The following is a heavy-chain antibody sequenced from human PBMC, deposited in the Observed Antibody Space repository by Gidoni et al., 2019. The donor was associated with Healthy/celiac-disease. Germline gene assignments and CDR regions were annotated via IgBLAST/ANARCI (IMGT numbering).Heavy chain of an antibody. D-gene: IGHD3-10*01. Sequence: EVQLVESGGGLVKPGGSLRLSCAASGFTFSSYSMNWVRQAPGKGLEWVSSISSSSSYIYYADSVKGRFTISRDNAKNSLYLQMNSLRAEDTAVYYCARDDRGSYYPTIYYFDYWGQGTLVTVSS. CDR3: ARDDRGSYYPTIYYFDY. CDR1: GFTFSSYS. J-gene: IGHJ4*02. V-gene: IGHV3-21*01. CDR2: ISSSSSYI.